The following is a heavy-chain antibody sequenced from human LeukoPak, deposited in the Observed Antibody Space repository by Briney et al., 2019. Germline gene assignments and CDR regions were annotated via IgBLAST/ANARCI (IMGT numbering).Heavy chain of an antibody. D-gene: IGHD1-26*01. CDR1: GGSISSSSYY. CDR2: IYYSGST. Sequence: PSETLSLTCTVSGGSISSSSYYWGWIRQPPGKGLEWIGSIYYSGSTYYNPSLKSRVTISVDTSKNQFSLKLSSVTAADTAVYYCASFLVGATTLLDYWGQGTLVTVSS. CDR3: ASFLVGATTLLDY. J-gene: IGHJ4*02. V-gene: IGHV4-39*07.